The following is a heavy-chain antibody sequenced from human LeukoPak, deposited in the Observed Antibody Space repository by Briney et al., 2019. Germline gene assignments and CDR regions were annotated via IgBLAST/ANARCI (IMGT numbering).Heavy chain of an antibody. CDR1: GFTISSNY. CDR2: IYSGGST. J-gene: IGHJ4*02. D-gene: IGHD6-13*01. CDR3: ATSGSSSSFDY. Sequence: GGSLILSCAASGFTISSNYKSWVRQAPGKGLEWVSVIYSGGSTYYADSVKGRFTISRDNSKNTLYLQMNSLRAEDSAVYYCATSGSSSSFDYWGQGTLVTVSS. V-gene: IGHV3-66*02.